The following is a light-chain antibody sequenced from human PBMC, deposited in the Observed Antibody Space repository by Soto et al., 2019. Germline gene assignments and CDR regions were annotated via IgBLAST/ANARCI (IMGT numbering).Light chain of an antibody. V-gene: IGKV1-6*01. CDR2: GAS. CDR3: LQDYNYPFT. J-gene: IGKJ2*01. Sequence: AIQMTQSPSSLSASVGDRVTITGRASQDIRKNLAWYQQKPGKAPQILIYGASTLQTGVASRFSGSGSATDFTLTISSLQPEDSAAYYCLQDYNYPFTFGQGTKVDI. CDR1: QDIRKN.